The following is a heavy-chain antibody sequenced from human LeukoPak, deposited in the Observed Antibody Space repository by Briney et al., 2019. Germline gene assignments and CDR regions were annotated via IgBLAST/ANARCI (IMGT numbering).Heavy chain of an antibody. CDR2: IKQDGSEK. J-gene: IGHJ4*02. D-gene: IGHD1-26*01. Sequence: PGGSLRLSCAASGLTFSRYWMNWVRQAPGKGLEWVANIKQDGSEKYCVDSVKGRFTISRDNAKNSVYFQMNSLRAEDTAVYYCVGGQGWVADYWGQGTLVTVSS. CDR1: GLTFSRYW. CDR3: VGGQGWVADY. V-gene: IGHV3-7*05.